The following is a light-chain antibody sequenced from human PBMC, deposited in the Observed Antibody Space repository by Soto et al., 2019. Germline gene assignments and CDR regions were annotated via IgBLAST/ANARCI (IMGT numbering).Light chain of an antibody. V-gene: IGKV3-11*01. CDR2: DAS. Sequence: EIVLTQSPATLSLSPGERATLSCRASQSVSSYLAWYQQKLGQAPRLLIYDASNRATGIPARFRGSGSGTDFTLTISSLEPEDFAVYYCQQRSNWPSTFGGGTKVEIK. J-gene: IGKJ4*01. CDR1: QSVSSY. CDR3: QQRSNWPST.